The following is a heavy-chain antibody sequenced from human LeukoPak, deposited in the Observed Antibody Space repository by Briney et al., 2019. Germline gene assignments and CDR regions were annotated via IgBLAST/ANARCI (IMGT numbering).Heavy chain of an antibody. J-gene: IGHJ4*02. CDR3: AREFIKLGRDGYNYSDY. Sequence: SVKVSCKASGGTFSSYTISWVRQAPGQGLEWMGRIIPILGIANYAQKFQGRVTITADKSTSTAYMELSNLRSEDTAVYYCAREFIKLGRDGYNYSDYWGQGTLVTVSS. V-gene: IGHV1-69*04. CDR2: IIPILGIA. D-gene: IGHD5-24*01. CDR1: GGTFSSYT.